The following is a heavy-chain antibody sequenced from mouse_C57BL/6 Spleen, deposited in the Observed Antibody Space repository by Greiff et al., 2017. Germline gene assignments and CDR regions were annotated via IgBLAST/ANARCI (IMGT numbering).Heavy chain of an antibody. J-gene: IGHJ3*01. CDR2: IYPGDGDT. Sequence: QVQLQQSGAELVKPGASVKISCKASGYAFSSYWMNWVKQRPGKGLEWIGQIYPGDGDTNYNGKFKGKATLTADKSSSTAYMQLSSLTSEDSAVYFCARCDGCDGEAWFAYWGQGTLVTVSA. V-gene: IGHV1-80*01. CDR3: ARCDGCDGEAWFAY. CDR1: GYAFSSYW. D-gene: IGHD2-2*01.